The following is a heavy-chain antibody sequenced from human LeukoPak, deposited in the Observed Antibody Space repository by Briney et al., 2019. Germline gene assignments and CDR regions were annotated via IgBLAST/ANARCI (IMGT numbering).Heavy chain of an antibody. CDR3: ARQTTEYYGDLVSYYYYYMDV. V-gene: IGHV4-39*01. CDR1: GGSISSSSYY. J-gene: IGHJ6*03. D-gene: IGHD4-17*01. CDR2: IYYSGST. Sequence: SSETLSLTCTVSGGSISSSSYYWGWIRQPPGKGLEWIGSIYYSGSTYYNPSLKSRVTISVDTSKNQFSLKLSSVAAADTAVYYCARQTTEYYGDLVSYYYYYMDVWGKGATVTISS.